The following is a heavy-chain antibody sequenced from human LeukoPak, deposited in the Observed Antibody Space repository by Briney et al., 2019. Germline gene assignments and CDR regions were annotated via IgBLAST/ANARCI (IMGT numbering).Heavy chain of an antibody. CDR3: ARGIYSYATPFDY. V-gene: IGHV1-2*02. Sequence: ASVKVSCTASGYTFSGYFIHWVRQAPGQGLEWMGWINPNSGGTNYAQKFQGRFTVTRDTSITTAYMELSRLRSDDTAVYFCARGIYSYATPFDYWGQGTLVTVSS. CDR2: INPNSGGT. D-gene: IGHD2-15*01. CDR1: GYTFSGYF. J-gene: IGHJ4*02.